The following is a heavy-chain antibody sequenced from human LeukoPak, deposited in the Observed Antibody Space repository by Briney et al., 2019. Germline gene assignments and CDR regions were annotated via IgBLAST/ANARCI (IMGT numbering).Heavy chain of an antibody. V-gene: IGHV3-30-3*01. CDR1: GFTFSGYP. J-gene: IGHJ6*02. CDR3: ARDEGYCSRTSXYGASXGMDV. D-gene: IGHD2-2*01. CDR2: ISYDGSNK. Sequence: GKSLRLSCAASGFTFSGYPIHWVRQAPGKGLEWVAVISYDGSNKYYADSVKGRFTISRDNSKNTLYLQMNSLRAEDTAVYYCARDEGYCSRTSXYGASXGMDVXXQGTAVIVSS.